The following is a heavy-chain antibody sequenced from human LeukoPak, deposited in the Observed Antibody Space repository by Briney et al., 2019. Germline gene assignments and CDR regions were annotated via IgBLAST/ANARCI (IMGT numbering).Heavy chain of an antibody. V-gene: IGHV4-39*01. D-gene: IGHD3-22*01. CDR3: ARREHYYDSRTPSIWFDP. CDR1: GGSISSSSYY. CDR2: IYYSGST. J-gene: IGHJ5*02. Sequence: SETLSLTCTVSGGSISSSSYYWGWIRQPPGKGLEWIGSIYYSGSTYYNPSLKSRVTISVDTSKNQFSLKLSSVTAADTAVYYCARREHYYDSRTPSIWFDPWGQGTLVTVSS.